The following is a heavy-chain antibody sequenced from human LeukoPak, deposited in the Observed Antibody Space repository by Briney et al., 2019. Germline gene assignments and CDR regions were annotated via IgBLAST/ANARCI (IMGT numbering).Heavy chain of an antibody. CDR1: GFTFSSYS. CDR3: ARADSNIAARRIGFDY. V-gene: IGHV3-21*01. D-gene: IGHD6-6*01. J-gene: IGHJ4*02. CDR2: ISGSSSYI. Sequence: GRSLRLSCAATGFTFSSYSMNWVRQAPGKGLEWVSSISGSSSYIYYADSLKGRFTISRDNAKNSLYLQINSLRAGDTALYYCARADSNIAARRIGFDYWGQGTLVTVSS.